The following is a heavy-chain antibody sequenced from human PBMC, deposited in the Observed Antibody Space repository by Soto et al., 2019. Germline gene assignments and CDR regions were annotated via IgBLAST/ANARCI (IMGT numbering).Heavy chain of an antibody. CDR1: GFTFSSYW. CDR3: ATLNSFGSDY. D-gene: IGHD5-18*01. CDR2: INSDGSAT. V-gene: IGHV3-74*01. Sequence: GGSLRLSCAASGFTFSSYWMHWVRQTAGKGLVWVSQINSDGSATRYADSVKGRFTISRDNAKNTVYLQMNSLRAEDTAVYYCATLNSFGSDYWGQGTLVTVST. J-gene: IGHJ4*02.